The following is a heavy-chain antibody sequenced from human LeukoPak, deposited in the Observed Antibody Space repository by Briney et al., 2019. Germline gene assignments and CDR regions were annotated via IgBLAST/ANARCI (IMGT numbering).Heavy chain of an antibody. J-gene: IGHJ4*02. V-gene: IGHV1-46*01. CDR3: ARRRQKYYYDSSGFDY. D-gene: IGHD3-22*01. CDR2: INPSGGST. Sequence: ASVKVSCKASGFTFTSYYMHWVRQAPGQGLEWMGIINPSGGSTSYAQKFQGRVTMTRDTSTSTVYMELSSLRSEDTAVYYCARRRQKYYYDSSGFDYWGQGTLVTVSS. CDR1: GFTFTSYY.